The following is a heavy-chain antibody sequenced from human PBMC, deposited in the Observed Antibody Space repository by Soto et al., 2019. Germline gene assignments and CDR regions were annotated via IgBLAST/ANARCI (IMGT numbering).Heavy chain of an antibody. V-gene: IGHV3-66*01. Sequence: GGSLRLSCAASGFTVSSDYMSWVRRAPGKGLEWVSVIYSGGDTHYADSVKGRFTISRDNSKNTLYLQMNSLRAEDTAVYYCARAFIGVAGYFDYWGQGTLVTVS. J-gene: IGHJ4*02. CDR3: ARAFIGVAGYFDY. D-gene: IGHD6-19*01. CDR2: IYSGGDT. CDR1: GFTVSSDY.